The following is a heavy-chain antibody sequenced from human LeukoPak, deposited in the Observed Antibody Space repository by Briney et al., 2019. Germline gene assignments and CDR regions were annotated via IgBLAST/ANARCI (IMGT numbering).Heavy chain of an antibody. CDR1: GFTFSSYG. D-gene: IGHD3-22*01. CDR2: IRYDGSKK. J-gene: IGHJ4*02. CDR3: AKGGYPYDSSGHNYFDY. Sequence: PGGSLRLSCAPSGFTFSSYGMHWVRQAPGKGLEWVAFIRYDGSKKYYADSVKGRFTISRDNSKNTLFLQMNSLRAEDTAVFYCAKGGYPYDSSGHNYFDYWGQGTLVTVSS. V-gene: IGHV3-30*02.